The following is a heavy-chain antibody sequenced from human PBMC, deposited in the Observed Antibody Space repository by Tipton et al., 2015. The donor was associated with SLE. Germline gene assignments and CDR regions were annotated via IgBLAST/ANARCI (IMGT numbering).Heavy chain of an antibody. D-gene: IGHD6-13*01. CDR2: ISGRGGTT. Sequence: SLRLSCAASGFTFSDYYMSWIRQAPGKGLEWVSGISGRGGTTLYADSVKGRFSVSRDNAKNSLYLQMNSLRAEDTAVYYCARDPWQQREGFDYWGQGTLVTVSS. CDR1: GFTFSDYY. J-gene: IGHJ4*02. V-gene: IGHV3-11*04. CDR3: ARDPWQQREGFDY.